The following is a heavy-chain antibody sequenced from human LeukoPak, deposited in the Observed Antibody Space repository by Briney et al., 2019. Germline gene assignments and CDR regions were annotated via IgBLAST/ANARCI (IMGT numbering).Heavy chain of an antibody. CDR3: VYDSGVRDI. D-gene: IGHD3-22*01. Sequence: PGGSLRLSCTASGFTFCDYAMSWVRQAPGKGLEWGGFIRSKAYGGTTEYAASVKGRFTISRDDSKSIPYLQMNSLKTEDTAVYYCVYDSGVRDIWGQGTMVTVSS. CDR1: GFTFCDYA. J-gene: IGHJ3*02. CDR2: IRSKAYGGTT. V-gene: IGHV3-49*04.